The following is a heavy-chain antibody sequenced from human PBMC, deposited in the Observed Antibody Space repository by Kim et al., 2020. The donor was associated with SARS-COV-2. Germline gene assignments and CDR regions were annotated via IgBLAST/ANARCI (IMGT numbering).Heavy chain of an antibody. D-gene: IGHD1-26*01. J-gene: IGHJ5*02. CDR2: TYYTSKWNN. V-gene: IGHV6-1*01. CDR3: ARETWECINNRCSHWFEP. CDR1: GNSVSSNSAA. Sequence: SQTLSLTCAISGNSVSSNSAAWNWIRQSPSRGLEWLGRTYYTSKWNNEYAVSVKSRIIINPDTCKNHFSLQLSSVTPEDTAVYYCARETWECINNRCSHWFEPWGQGTLVIVSS.